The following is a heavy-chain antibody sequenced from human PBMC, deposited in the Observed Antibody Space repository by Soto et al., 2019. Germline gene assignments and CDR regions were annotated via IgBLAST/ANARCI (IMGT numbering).Heavy chain of an antibody. Sequence: AGSLRLSCAASGFTFSDAWMSWVRQAPGKGPQWVGRSKSKSDGGTIDYAAPVKGRFTISRDDSKDTLYHQMNSLQTEDTAVYYWTTDQNGRYCGGYACYSGQHGMYVWGLGATVTVSS. CDR2: SKSKSDGGTI. V-gene: IGHV3-15*01. J-gene: IGHJ6*02. CDR1: GFTFSDAW. D-gene: IGHD2-15*01. CDR3: TTDQNGRYCGGYACYSGQHGMYV.